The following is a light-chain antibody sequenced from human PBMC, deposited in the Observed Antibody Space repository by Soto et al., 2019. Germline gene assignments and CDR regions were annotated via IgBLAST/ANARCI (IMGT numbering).Light chain of an antibody. J-gene: IGKJ1*01. CDR1: QSISSW. CDR2: DAS. Sequence: DIQMTQSPSTLSASVGDRVTITCRASQSISSWLAWYQQKPGKAPKLLIYDASSLESGVPSRFSGSGSGTEFTLTISSLQPDDVAPYYCQQYNSYSWTFGQGTKVEI. CDR3: QQYNSYSWT. V-gene: IGKV1-5*01.